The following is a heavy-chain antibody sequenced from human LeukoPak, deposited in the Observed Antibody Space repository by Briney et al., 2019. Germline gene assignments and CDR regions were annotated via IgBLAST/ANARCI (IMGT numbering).Heavy chain of an antibody. CDR2: IYSGGST. D-gene: IGHD2-2*01. J-gene: IGHJ5*02. Sequence: GGSLRLSCAASGFTVSNNYMTWVRQVPGKGLEWVSLIYSGGSTYYADSVKGRFTISRDNSKNTLYLQMNSLRADDTAVYYCAKLPREYCSSASCPNWFDTWGQGTLVIVSS. CDR1: GFTVSNNY. CDR3: AKLPREYCSSASCPNWFDT. V-gene: IGHV3-53*01.